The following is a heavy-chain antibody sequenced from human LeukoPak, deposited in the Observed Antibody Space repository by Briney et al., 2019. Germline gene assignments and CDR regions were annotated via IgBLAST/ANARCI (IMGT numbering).Heavy chain of an antibody. CDR3: ARVYYYGSGSSLGYFDY. CDR1: GFTFSSYW. D-gene: IGHD3-10*01. Sequence: GGSLRLSCAASGFTFSSYWMHWVREAPGKGLVWVSRINSDGSSTSYADSVKGRFTISRDSAKNTLYLQMNSLRAEDTAVYYCARVYYYGSGSSLGYFDYWGQGTLVTVSS. CDR2: INSDGSST. V-gene: IGHV3-74*01. J-gene: IGHJ4*02.